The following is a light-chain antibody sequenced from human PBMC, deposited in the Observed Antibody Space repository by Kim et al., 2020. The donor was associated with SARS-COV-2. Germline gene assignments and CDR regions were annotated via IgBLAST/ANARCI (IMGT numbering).Light chain of an antibody. CDR2: EDN. V-gene: IGLV6-57*02. J-gene: IGLJ2*01. Sequence: GKTVTISCNGSRGSIASNYVQWYQQRPGSAPTTVIYEDNQRPSGVPDRFSGSIDSSSNSASLTISGLKTEDEADYYCQSYDSSNQVFGGGTQLTVL. CDR1: RGSIASNY. CDR3: QSYDSSNQV.